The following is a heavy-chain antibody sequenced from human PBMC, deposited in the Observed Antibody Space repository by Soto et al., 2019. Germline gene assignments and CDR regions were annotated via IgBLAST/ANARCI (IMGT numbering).Heavy chain of an antibody. CDR2: ISSSGSTI. V-gene: IGHV3-11*01. CDR1: GFTFSDYY. J-gene: IGHJ4*02. CDR3: AKVPYDLLTGYYNY. D-gene: IGHD3-9*01. Sequence: GGSLRLSCAASGFTFSDYYMSWIRQAPGKGLEWVSYISSSGSTIYYADSVKGRITISRDNAKNSLYLQMNSMKAEDTAVYYCAKVPYDLLTGYYNYWGQGTLVTVSS.